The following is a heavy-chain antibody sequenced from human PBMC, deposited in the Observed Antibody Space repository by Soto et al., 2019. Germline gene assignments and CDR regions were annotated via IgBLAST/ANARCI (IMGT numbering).Heavy chain of an antibody. CDR2: IYYSGST. CDR1: GGSISSSSYY. D-gene: IGHD3-3*01. CDR3: ARHHPPYYDFWSGYLDTVFDYGMDV. Sequence: SETLSLTCTVSGGSISSSSYYWGWIRQPPGKGLEWIGSIYYSGSTYYNPSLKSRVTISVDTSKNQFSLKLSSVTAADTAVYYCARHHPPYYDFWSGYLDTVFDYGMDVWGQGTTVTVSS. J-gene: IGHJ6*02. V-gene: IGHV4-39*01.